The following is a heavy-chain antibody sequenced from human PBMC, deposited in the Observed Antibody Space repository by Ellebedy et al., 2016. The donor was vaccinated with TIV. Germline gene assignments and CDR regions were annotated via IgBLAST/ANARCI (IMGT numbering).Heavy chain of an antibody. J-gene: IGHJ4*02. CDR1: GFTFDSYA. CDR3: ARDASNRGDLDY. CDR2: ISHAGSSQ. V-gene: IGHV3-30-3*01. Sequence: PGGSLRLSCVASGFTFDSYAMHWVRQAPGKGLEWVAVISHAGSSQYYADSVKGRFTVSRDNSKNSMYLQVNSLKAEDTAVYYCARDASNRGDLDYWGQGTLVTVSS. D-gene: IGHD3-16*01.